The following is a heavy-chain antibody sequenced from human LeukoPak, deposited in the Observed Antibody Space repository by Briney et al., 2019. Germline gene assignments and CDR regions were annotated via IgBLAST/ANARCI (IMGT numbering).Heavy chain of an antibody. Sequence: PGGSLRLSCAASGFTFSSYWLHWVRQAPGKGLVWVSRISTDGSSTSYADSVKGRFTISRDNAKNTLYLQMNSLRAEDTAVYYCAREIPGDAFDIWGQGTMVTVSS. V-gene: IGHV3-74*01. J-gene: IGHJ3*02. CDR3: AREIPGDAFDI. CDR1: GFTFSSYW. CDR2: ISTDGSST.